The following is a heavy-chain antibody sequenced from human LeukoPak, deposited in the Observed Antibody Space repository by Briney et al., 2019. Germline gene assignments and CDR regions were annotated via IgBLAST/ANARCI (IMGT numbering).Heavy chain of an antibody. CDR2: INPNSGGT. J-gene: IGHJ4*02. V-gene: IGHV1-2*02. Sequence: ASVKVSCKASGYTFTGYYMHWVRQAPGQGREWMGWINPNSGGTNYAQKFQGRVTMTRDTSISTAYMELSRLRSDDTAVYYCARRTYYYDSSGYYQSQVFDYWGQGTLVTVSS. CDR1: GYTFTGYY. D-gene: IGHD3-22*01. CDR3: ARRTYYYDSSGYYQSQVFDY.